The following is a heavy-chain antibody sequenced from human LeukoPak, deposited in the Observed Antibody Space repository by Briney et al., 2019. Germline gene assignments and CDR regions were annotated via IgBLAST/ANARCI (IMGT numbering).Heavy chain of an antibody. CDR2: TKNRGNGYTT. V-gene: IGHV3-72*01. J-gene: IGHJ4*02. Sequence: GGSLRLSCATSGFTFNDHYLGWVRQAPGKRLEWVGRTKNRGNGYTTEYAASVKGRFTISRDASKNSLRLQMNSLKAEDTAIYYCVASIISPSNYWGLGTLVTVSS. CDR1: GFTFNDHY. D-gene: IGHD3-10*01. CDR3: VASIISPSNY.